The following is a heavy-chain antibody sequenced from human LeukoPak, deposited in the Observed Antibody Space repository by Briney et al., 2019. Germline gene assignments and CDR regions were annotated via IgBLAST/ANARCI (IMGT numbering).Heavy chain of an antibody. CDR1: GFTFSRYS. Sequence: PGGSLRLSCAASGFTFSRYSMNWVRQAPGKGLEWVSSISSSSSYIYYADSVKGRFTISRDNAKNSLYLQMNSLRAEDTAVYYCARVRGYSYGGVDYWGQGTLVTVSS. D-gene: IGHD5-18*01. CDR3: ARVRGYSYGGVDY. CDR2: ISSSSSYI. V-gene: IGHV3-21*01. J-gene: IGHJ4*02.